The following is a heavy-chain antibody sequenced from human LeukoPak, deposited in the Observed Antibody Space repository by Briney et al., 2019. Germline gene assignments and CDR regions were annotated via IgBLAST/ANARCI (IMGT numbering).Heavy chain of an antibody. CDR3: ARLAPFYGTGII. J-gene: IGHJ3*02. Sequence: PGGSLRLSCAASGFTFSPYWMSWVRQAPGKGLEWVATIKEDGSEEYYVDSVEGRFTISRDNAKKPLYLQMGSLRAEDTAVYYCARLAPFYGTGIIWGQGTVVTVSS. V-gene: IGHV3-7*01. D-gene: IGHD3-10*01. CDR1: GFTFSPYW. CDR2: IKEDGSEE.